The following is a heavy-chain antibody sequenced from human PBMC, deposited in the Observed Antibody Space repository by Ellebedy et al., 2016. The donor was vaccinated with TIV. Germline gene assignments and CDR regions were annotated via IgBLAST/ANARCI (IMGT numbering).Heavy chain of an antibody. CDR2: ISGYNFKT. V-gene: IGHV1-18*01. CDR3: AKDLISSNWYPKYFDS. CDR1: GYSFARYY. D-gene: IGHD6-13*01. J-gene: IGHJ4*02. Sequence: AASVKVSCKASGYSFARYYITWARQAPGQGLEWLGWISGYNFKTEYSPNLQGRATLTTDTSTRTAYLELRGLRFDDTAVYFCAKDLISSNWYPKYFDSWGQGTLVSVSS.